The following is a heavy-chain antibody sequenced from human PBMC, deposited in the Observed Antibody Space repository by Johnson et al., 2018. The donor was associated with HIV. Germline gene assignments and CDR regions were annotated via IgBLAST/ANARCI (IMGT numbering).Heavy chain of an antibody. CDR3: AKLVGATHPLDF. J-gene: IGHJ3*01. D-gene: IGHD1-26*01. V-gene: IGHV3-30*04. CDR2: ISYDGSNK. CDR1: GFTFSSYA. Sequence: QVLLVESGGGVVQPGRSLRLSCAASGFTFSSYAMHWVRQAPGKGLEWVAVISYDGSNKYYADSVKGRFTISRDNSKNTLYLQMNRLRTEDTALYYCAKLVGATHPLDFWGQGTMVTVSS.